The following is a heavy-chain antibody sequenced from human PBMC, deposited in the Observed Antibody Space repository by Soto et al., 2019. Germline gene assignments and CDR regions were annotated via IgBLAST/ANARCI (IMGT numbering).Heavy chain of an antibody. CDR3: ARAGVATIYLGNNWFDP. Sequence: QVQLQESGPGLVKPSQTLSLTCTVSGGSISSGDYYWSWIRQPPGKGLEWIGYIYYSGSTYYNPSLKSRVTISVDTSKNQFSLNLSSVTAADTAMYYCARAGVATIYLGNNWFDPWGQGTLVTVSS. D-gene: IGHD5-12*01. CDR2: IYYSGST. CDR1: GGSISSGDYY. V-gene: IGHV4-30-4*01. J-gene: IGHJ5*02.